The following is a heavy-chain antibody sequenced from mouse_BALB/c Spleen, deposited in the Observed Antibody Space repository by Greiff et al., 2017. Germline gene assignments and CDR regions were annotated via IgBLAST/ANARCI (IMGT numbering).Heavy chain of an antibody. CDR3: ARKREYGNYYAMDY. V-gene: IGHV5-6*01. CDR2: ISSGGSYT. Sequence: EVQLVESGGDLVKPGGSLKLSCAASGFTFSSYGMSWVRQTPDKRLEWVATISSGGSYTYYPDSVKGRFTIYRDNAKNTLYLQMSSLKSEDTAMYYCARKREYGNYYAMDYWGQGTSVTVSS. J-gene: IGHJ4*01. CDR1: GFTFSSYG. D-gene: IGHD2-10*02.